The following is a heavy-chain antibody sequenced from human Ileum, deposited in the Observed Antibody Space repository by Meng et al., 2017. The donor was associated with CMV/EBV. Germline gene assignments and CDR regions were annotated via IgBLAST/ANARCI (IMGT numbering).Heavy chain of an antibody. CDR2: HYWNDDK. CDR1: GFSLSTSGMG. J-gene: IGHJ4*02. Sequence: CAFAGFSLSTSGMGVGWIRQPRGEALKWLALHYWNDDKRFSTSVKSRLTVARDASKNLVILTMANMEPVDTATYYCAHRRLGTYTYGGQGTLVTVSS. CDR3: AHRRLGTYTY. D-gene: IGHD4-11*01. V-gene: IGHV2-5*01.